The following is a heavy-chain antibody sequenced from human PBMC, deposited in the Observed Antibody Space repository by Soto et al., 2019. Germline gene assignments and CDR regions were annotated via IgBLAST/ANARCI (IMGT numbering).Heavy chain of an antibody. CDR1: GFTFSSYG. J-gene: IGHJ4*02. CDR3: ARSQPLLYALHLSFPDY. CDR2: IWYDGSNK. Sequence: QVQLVESGGGVVQPGRSLRLSCAASGFTFSSYGMHWVRQAPGKGLEWVAVIWYDGSNKYYADSVKGRFTISRDNSKNTLYLPMNSLRAEDTAVYYCARSQPLLYALHLSFPDYWGQGTLVTVSS. D-gene: IGHD2-2*02. V-gene: IGHV3-33*01.